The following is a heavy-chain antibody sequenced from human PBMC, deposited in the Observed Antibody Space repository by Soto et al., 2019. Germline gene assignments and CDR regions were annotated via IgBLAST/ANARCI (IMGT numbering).Heavy chain of an antibody. D-gene: IGHD1-1*01. CDR3: VRDGTKTLRDWFDP. J-gene: IGHJ5*02. Sequence: SETLTLPCTCSGASICVFYWRWIPKSAGTCLDWIARIYATGTTDYNPSLKSRVMMSVDTSKKQFSLKLRSVTAADTAVYYCVRDGTKTLRDWFDPWGQGISVTVSS. CDR2: IYATGTT. CDR1: GASICVFY. V-gene: IGHV4-4*07.